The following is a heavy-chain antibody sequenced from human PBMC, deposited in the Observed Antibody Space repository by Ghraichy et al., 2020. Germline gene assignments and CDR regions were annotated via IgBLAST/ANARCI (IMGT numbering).Heavy chain of an antibody. V-gene: IGHV3-33*01. D-gene: IGHD3-3*01. Sequence: GGSLRLSCAASGFTFSSYGMHWVRQAPGKGLEWVAVIWYDGSNKYYADSVKGRFTISRDNSKNTLYLQMNSLRAEDTAVYYCAREIRLGLGVVSPHYGMDVWGQGTTVTVSS. CDR3: AREIRLGLGVVSPHYGMDV. CDR2: IWYDGSNK. J-gene: IGHJ6*02. CDR1: GFTFSSYG.